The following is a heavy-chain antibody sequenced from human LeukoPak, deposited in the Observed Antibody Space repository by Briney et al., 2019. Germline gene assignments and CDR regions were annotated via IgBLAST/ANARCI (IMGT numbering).Heavy chain of an antibody. J-gene: IGHJ4*02. D-gene: IGHD6-19*01. Sequence: SETLSLTCTVSGGSISSYYWSWIRQPPGKGLEWIGSIYYSGSTYYNPSLKSRVTISVDTSKNQFSLKLSSVTAADTAVYYCASTQWLEYFDYWGQGTLVTVSS. V-gene: IGHV4-59*12. CDR2: IYYSGST. CDR3: ASTQWLEYFDY. CDR1: GGSISSYY.